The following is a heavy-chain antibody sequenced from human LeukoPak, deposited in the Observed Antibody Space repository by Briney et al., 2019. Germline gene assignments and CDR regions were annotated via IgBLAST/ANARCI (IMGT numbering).Heavy chain of an antibody. CDR3: ARVPPPDYGDYVSVPRPSNYFDY. V-gene: IGHV3-23*01. Sequence: GGSPRLSCAVSGFTFTSYAISWVRQAPGKGLEWVSTISGSGDSTYYADSVKGRFTLSRDNAKNSLYLQMNSLRAEDTAVYYCARVPPPDYGDYVSVPRPSNYFDYWGQGTLVSVSS. D-gene: IGHD4-17*01. CDR1: GFTFTSYA. J-gene: IGHJ4*02. CDR2: ISGSGDST.